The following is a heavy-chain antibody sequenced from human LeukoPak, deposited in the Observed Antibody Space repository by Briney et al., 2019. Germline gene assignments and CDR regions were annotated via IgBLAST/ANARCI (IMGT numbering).Heavy chain of an antibody. V-gene: IGHV1-69*05. CDR1: GGTFSSYA. D-gene: IGHD3-10*01. CDR3: ATSVSGSGSPNYYYMDV. Sequence: SVKVSCKASGGTFSSYAISWVGQAPGQGLEWMGRIIPIFGTAKHAQKFQGRVTITTDESTSTAYMELSSLRSEDTAVYYCATSVSGSGSPNYYYMDVWGKGTTVTVSS. CDR2: IIPIFGTA. J-gene: IGHJ6*03.